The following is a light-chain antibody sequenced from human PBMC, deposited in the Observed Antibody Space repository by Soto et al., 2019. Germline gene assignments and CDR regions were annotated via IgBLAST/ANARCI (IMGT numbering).Light chain of an antibody. CDR2: EVS. J-gene: IGLJ2*01. CDR3: SSYTSSSTVV. Sequence: QSALTQPASVSGSPGQSITISCTGTSSDVGGYNYVSWYQHYAGKAPKLVIYEVSYRPSGISNRFSGSKSDDTASLTISGLQAEDEADYFCSSYTSSSTVVFGGGTKLTVL. CDR1: SSDVGGYNY. V-gene: IGLV2-14*01.